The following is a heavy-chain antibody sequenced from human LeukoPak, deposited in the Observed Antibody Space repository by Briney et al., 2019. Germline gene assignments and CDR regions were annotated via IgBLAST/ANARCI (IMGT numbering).Heavy chain of an antibody. CDR3: SRVSGYSGTWYVDY. D-gene: IGHD6-13*01. V-gene: IGHV3-48*01. CDR1: GFTFSSYS. CDR2: ISSSSSTI. J-gene: IGHJ4*02. Sequence: GGSLRLSCVASGFTFSSYSMNWVRQAPGKGLEWVSYISSSSSTIYYADFVKGRFTTSRDNSKNTLYLQMNSLRADDTAAYYCSRVSGYSGTWYVDYWGQGTLVTVSS.